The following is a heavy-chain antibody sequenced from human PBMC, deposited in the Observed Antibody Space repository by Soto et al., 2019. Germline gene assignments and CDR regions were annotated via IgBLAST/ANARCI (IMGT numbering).Heavy chain of an antibody. CDR2: INHSGST. D-gene: IGHD6-13*01. CDR1: GGSFSGYY. Sequence: SETLSLTCAVYGGSFSGYYWSWIRQPPGKGLEWIGEINHSGSTNYNPSLKSRVTISVDTSKNQFSLKLSSVTAADTAVYYCARDSSSWTYYYYGMDVWGQGTTGTVS. CDR3: ARDSSSWTYYYYGMDV. J-gene: IGHJ6*02. V-gene: IGHV4-34*01.